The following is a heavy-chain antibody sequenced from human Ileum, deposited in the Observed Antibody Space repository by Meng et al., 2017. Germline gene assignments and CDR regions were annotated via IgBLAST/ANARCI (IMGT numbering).Heavy chain of an antibody. J-gene: IGHJ4*02. V-gene: IGHV3-72*01. CDR1: GFTFSDQY. CDR2: IRNKAKSYTT. Sequence: GESLKISCAASGFTFSDQYMDWVRQAPGEGLEWVGCIRNKAKSYTTKYAASVEGRFTISRDDSKNSLYLQMNSLKTEDTAVYYCVRGYESSCHWTFDCWGQGTLVTVSS. CDR3: VRGYESSCHWTFDC. D-gene: IGHD3-22*01.